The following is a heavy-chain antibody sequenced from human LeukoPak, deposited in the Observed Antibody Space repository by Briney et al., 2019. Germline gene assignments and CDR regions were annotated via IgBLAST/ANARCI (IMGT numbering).Heavy chain of an antibody. CDR1: GGSISSYY. D-gene: IGHD1-26*01. CDR2: IYYSGST. J-gene: IGHJ4*02. CDR3: ASKGWELLRPSFDN. V-gene: IGHV4-59*08. Sequence: KPSETLSLTCTVSGGSISSYYWSWIRQPPGKGLEWIGYIYYSGSTNYNPSLKSRVTISVDTSKNQFSLKLSSVTAADTAVYYCASKGWELLRPSFDNWGQGTLVTVSS.